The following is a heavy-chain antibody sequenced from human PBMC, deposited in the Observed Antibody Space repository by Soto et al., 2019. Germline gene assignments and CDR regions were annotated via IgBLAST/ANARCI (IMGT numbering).Heavy chain of an antibody. Sequence: SETLSLTCTVPGGSINSGGSYWTWIRHHPGKGLEWFGNIYYSGTTHYNPSLEGRVFISLDTSRNQFSLKLSSVTAADTAVYYCAREEAPQWFTKGYYGMDVWGQGTTVTVSS. V-gene: IGHV4-31*03. CDR3: AREEAPQWFTKGYYGMDV. CDR2: IYYSGTT. D-gene: IGHD2-8*01. J-gene: IGHJ6*02. CDR1: GGSINSGGSY.